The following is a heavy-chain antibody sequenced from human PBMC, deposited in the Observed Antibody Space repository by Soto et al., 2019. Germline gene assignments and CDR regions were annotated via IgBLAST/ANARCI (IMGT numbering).Heavy chain of an antibody. J-gene: IGHJ3*02. Sequence: LSLSCAASGFSFTTYVMHWVRQAPGKGLEWVAVISHDGSYKYYGDAVKGRFTISRDTSKNAVYLEMNSLRPEDTAVYYCAKGLLAIVGTTLPRDAFNIWGQGTMVTVSS. V-gene: IGHV3-30*18. CDR2: ISHDGSYK. D-gene: IGHD1-26*01. CDR1: GFSFTTYV. CDR3: AKGLLAIVGTTLPRDAFNI.